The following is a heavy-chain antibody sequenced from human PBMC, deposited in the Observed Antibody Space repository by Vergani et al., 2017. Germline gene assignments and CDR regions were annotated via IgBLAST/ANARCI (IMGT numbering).Heavy chain of an antibody. CDR1: GYSFTNYW. J-gene: IGHJ5*02. CDR2: IHPADSDT. Sequence: EVQLVQSGAEVKKPGESLKISCQISGYSFTNYWIGWVRQMPGKGLEWMGIIHPADSDTRYSPSFQGQVTISVDTSKNQFSLKLSSVTAADTAVYYCARGTTLLIAAAGRAWFDPWGQGTLVTVSS. CDR3: ARGTTLLIAAAGRAWFDP. V-gene: IGHV5-51*01. D-gene: IGHD6-13*01.